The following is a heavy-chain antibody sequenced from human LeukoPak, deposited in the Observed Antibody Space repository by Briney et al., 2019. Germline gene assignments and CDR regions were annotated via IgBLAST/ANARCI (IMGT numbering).Heavy chain of an antibody. CDR2: ISYDGSNK. D-gene: IGHD2-15*01. J-gene: IGHJ4*02. Sequence: GGSLRLSCAASGFTFSNYAMHWVRQAPGKGLEWVVVISYDGSNKYYADSVKGRFTISRDNSKNTLYLQMSSLRAEDTAVYYCARSKTVYCSGGSCYIDYWGQGTLVTVSS. V-gene: IGHV3-30*04. CDR3: ARSKTVYCSGGSCYIDY. CDR1: GFTFSNYA.